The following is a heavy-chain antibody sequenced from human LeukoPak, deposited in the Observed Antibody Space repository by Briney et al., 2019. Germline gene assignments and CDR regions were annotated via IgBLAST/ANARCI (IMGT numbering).Heavy chain of an antibody. J-gene: IGHJ4*02. CDR2: IYSGGST. CDR1: GFTVSSNY. CDR3: ARGGYDSSGFDFDY. Sequence: GGSLRLSCAASGFTVSSNYMSWVRQAPGKGLEGVSIIYSGGSTYYTDSVKGRFTISRDNSKNTLYLQMNGLRAEDTAVYYCARGGYDSSGFDFDYWGQGTLVTVSS. V-gene: IGHV3-53*01. D-gene: IGHD3-22*01.